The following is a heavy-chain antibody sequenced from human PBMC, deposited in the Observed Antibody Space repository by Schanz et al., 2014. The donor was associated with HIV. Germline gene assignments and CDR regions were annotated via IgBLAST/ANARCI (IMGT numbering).Heavy chain of an antibody. CDR3: VRLMSSDYDFYHYGMDV. CDR2: INSNEGTT. J-gene: IGHJ6*02. V-gene: IGHV3-74*02. CDR1: GLTFSLYA. D-gene: IGHD4-17*01. Sequence: EVQLLESGGGLVQTGGSLRLSCAASGLTFSLYAMSWVRQAPGKGLVWVSRINSNEGTTDYADSVKGRFTISRDNAKNTLYLQMNSLRAEDTAVYYCVRLMSSDYDFYHYGMDVWGQGTTVTVSS.